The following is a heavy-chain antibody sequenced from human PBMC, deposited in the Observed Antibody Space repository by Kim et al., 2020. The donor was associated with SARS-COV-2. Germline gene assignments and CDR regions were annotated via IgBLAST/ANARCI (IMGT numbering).Heavy chain of an antibody. Sequence: VKDQFTISRDNSKNTLYLQMNSLRAEDTAVYYCARGMITFGGVIVSYFDYWGQGTLVTVSS. CDR3: ARGMITFGGVIVSYFDY. V-gene: IGHV3-30*01. D-gene: IGHD3-16*02. J-gene: IGHJ4*02.